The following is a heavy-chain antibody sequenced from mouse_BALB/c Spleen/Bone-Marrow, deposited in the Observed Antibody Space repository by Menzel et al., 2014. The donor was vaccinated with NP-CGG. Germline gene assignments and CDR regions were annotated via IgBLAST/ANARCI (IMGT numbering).Heavy chain of an antibody. V-gene: IGHV1S22*01. CDR3: TRWNGHYEGFAY. J-gene: IGHJ3*01. D-gene: IGHD2-1*01. Sequence: LQQSGSELVRPGASVKLSCKASGYTFTTYWIHWVKQRHGQGLEWIGNIYPGSGNTNYGEKFKTKGTLTVDTSSSTAYMHLSSLTSEYSAVYYCTRWNGHYEGFAYWGQGTLVTVSA. CDR2: IYPGSGNT. CDR1: GYTFTTYW.